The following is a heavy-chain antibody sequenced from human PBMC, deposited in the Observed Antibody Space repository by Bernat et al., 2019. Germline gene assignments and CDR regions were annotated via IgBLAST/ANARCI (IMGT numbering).Heavy chain of an antibody. Sequence: QVQLQESGPGLVKPSQTLSLTCTVSGGSISSGDYYWSWIRQPPGKGLEWIGYIHYSGSTYYNPSLKSRVTISVDTSKNQFSLKLSSVTAADTAVYYCARESTVVPAATPGWFDPWGQGTLVTVSS. CDR1: GGSISSGDYY. CDR3: ARESTVVPAATPGWFDP. CDR2: IHYSGST. V-gene: IGHV4-30-4*01. D-gene: IGHD2-2*01. J-gene: IGHJ5*02.